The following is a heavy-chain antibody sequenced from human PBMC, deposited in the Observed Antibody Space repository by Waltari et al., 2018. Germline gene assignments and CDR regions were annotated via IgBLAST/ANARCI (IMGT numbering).Heavy chain of an antibody. CDR1: GFTFSSYW. J-gene: IGHJ4*02. V-gene: IGHV3-7*01. CDR2: INQHGSET. Sequence: CPASGFTFSSYWMSWVRQAPGKGLEWVANINQHGSETYYVDSVEGRFTISRDNAKNSLYLQMNSLRVEDTAVYYCARDSSLRYYFDYWGQGTLVTVSS. CDR3: ARDSSLRYYFDY.